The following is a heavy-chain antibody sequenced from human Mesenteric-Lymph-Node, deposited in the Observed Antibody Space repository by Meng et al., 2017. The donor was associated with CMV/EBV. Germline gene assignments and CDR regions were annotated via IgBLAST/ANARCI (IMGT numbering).Heavy chain of an antibody. D-gene: IGHD4-11*01. CDR2: INHSGST. CDR3: ARVSEGFSNYEYYYYYGMDV. CDR1: GGSFSGYY. Sequence: SETLSLTCAVYGGSFSGYYWSWIRQPPGKGLEWIGEINHSGSTNYNPSLKSRVTISVDTSKNQFSLKLSSVTAADTAVYYCARVSEGFSNYEYYYYYGMDVWGQGTTVTVSS. V-gene: IGHV4-34*01. J-gene: IGHJ6*02.